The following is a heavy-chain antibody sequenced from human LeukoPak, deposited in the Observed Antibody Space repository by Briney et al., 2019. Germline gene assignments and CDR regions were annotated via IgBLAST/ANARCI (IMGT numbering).Heavy chain of an antibody. CDR3: ARDFLECSRASCLNWFDP. CDR1: GCSLRNHF. Sequence: PSETLSLTWTVSGCSLRNHFWTLIRQPPGKGLEWIGFIHYSGSTNYNPSLKSRVSISVDTSKNEFSLKLSSVTAADTAVYYCARDFLECSRASCLNWFDPWGQGTLVTVSS. V-gene: IGHV4-59*11. CDR2: IHYSGST. D-gene: IGHD2-2*01. J-gene: IGHJ5*02.